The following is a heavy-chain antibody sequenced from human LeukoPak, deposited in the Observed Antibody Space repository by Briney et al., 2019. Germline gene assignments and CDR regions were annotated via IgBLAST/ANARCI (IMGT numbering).Heavy chain of an antibody. CDR3: ASGAGGYDILTGYSAPHY. CDR2: INPSGGST. V-gene: IGHV1-46*01. D-gene: IGHD3-9*01. CDR1: GYTFTSYY. Sequence: ASVKVSCKASGYTFTSYYMHWVRQAPGQGLEWMGIINPSGGSTSYAQKFQGRVTMTRDTSTSTVYMELSSLRSEDTAVYYCASGAGGYDILTGYSAPHYWGQGTLVTVSS. J-gene: IGHJ4*02.